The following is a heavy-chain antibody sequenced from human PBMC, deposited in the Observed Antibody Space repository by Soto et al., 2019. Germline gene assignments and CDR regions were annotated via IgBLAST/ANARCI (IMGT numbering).Heavy chain of an antibody. Sequence: VGSLRLSCAASGFTFSSYGMHWVRQAPGKGLDWVGVIWYDGSNKDYAESVKGRFTISRDNSKNMLYLQMNSLRADDTAVYYCASSINWGQGTLVTVSS. J-gene: IGHJ4*02. CDR1: GFTFSSYG. V-gene: IGHV3-33*03. CDR2: IWYDGSNK. CDR3: ASSIN.